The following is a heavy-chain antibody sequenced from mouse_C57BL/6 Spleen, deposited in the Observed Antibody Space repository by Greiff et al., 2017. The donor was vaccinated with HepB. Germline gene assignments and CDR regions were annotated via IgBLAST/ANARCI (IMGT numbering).Heavy chain of an antibody. D-gene: IGHD2-5*01. V-gene: IGHV5-6*02. Sequence: DVMLVESGGDLVKPGGSLKLSCAASGFTFSSYGMSWVRQTPDKRLEWVATISSGGSYTYYPDSVKGRFTISRDNAKNTLYLQMSRLKSEDTAMYYCARPAYYSNYDAMDYWGQGTSVTVSS. J-gene: IGHJ4*01. CDR2: ISSGGSYT. CDR3: ARPAYYSNYDAMDY. CDR1: GFTFSSYG.